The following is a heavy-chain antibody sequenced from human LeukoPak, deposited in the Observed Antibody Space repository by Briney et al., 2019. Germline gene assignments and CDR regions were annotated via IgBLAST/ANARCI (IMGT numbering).Heavy chain of an antibody. CDR1: GGCISRYY. Sequence: PSETLSLTCTVSGGCISRYYWRWLRQPAGKELEWIGRIYTSGSTNYNPSLKSRVTMSVVTSKNQFSLKLSSVTAADTAVYYCARVLHDFWSGYRDYFDYWGQGTLVTVSS. CDR3: ARVLHDFWSGYRDYFDY. CDR2: IYTSGST. V-gene: IGHV4-4*07. D-gene: IGHD3-3*01. J-gene: IGHJ4*02.